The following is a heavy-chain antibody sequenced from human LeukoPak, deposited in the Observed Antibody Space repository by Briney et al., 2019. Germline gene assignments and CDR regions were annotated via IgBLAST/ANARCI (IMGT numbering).Heavy chain of an antibody. J-gene: IGHJ6*03. CDR2: MTWDAGTT. CDR3: AKGGQTAARDMDV. D-gene: IGHD2-2*01. Sequence: GGSLRLSCAASGFTFDDYTMHWVRHPPGKGLEWVSLMTWDAGTTYYADSVKGRFTISRDDSKNSLYLQMNSLRSEDTALYYCAKGGQTAARDMDVWGKGTTVTVSS. CDR1: GFTFDDYT. V-gene: IGHV3-43*01.